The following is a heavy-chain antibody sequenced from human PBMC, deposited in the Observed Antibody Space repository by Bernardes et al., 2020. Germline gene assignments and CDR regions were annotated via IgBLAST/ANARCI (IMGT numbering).Heavy chain of an antibody. J-gene: IGHJ6*02. CDR1: GYTFTSYY. CDR2: INPSGGST. Sequence: ASVKVSCKASGYTFTSYYMHWVRQAPGQGLEWMGIINPSGGSTSYAQKFQGRVTMTRDTSTSTVYMELSSLRSEDTAVYYCASVGRLVRHGDYYYYYGMDVWGQGTTVTVSS. CDR3: ASVGRLVRHGDYYYYYGMDV. D-gene: IGHD3-10*01. V-gene: IGHV1-46*03.